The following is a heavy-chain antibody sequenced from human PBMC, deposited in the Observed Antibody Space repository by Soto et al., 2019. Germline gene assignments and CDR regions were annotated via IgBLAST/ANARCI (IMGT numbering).Heavy chain of an antibody. Sequence: SETLSLTCAVYGGSFSGYYWSWIRQPPGKGLEWIGEINHSGSTNYNPSLKSRVTISVDTSKNQFSLKLSSVTAADTAVYYCASGYYDILTGYDYWGQGTLVTVSS. CDR3: ASGYYDILTGYDY. V-gene: IGHV4-34*01. D-gene: IGHD3-9*01. CDR1: GGSFSGYY. CDR2: INHSGST. J-gene: IGHJ4*02.